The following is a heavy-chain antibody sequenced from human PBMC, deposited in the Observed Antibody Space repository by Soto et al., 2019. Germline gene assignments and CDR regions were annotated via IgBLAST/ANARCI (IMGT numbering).Heavy chain of an antibody. CDR2: IYYSGST. D-gene: IGHD6-25*01. CDR1: GGSISSYY. Sequence: SETLSLTCTVSGGSISSYYWSWIRQPPGKGLEWIGYIYYSGSTNYNPSLKRRVTISVDTSKNQFSLKLSSVTAADTAVYYCARGGSMAEYFQHWGQGTLVTV. J-gene: IGHJ1*01. CDR3: ARGGSMAEYFQH. V-gene: IGHV4-59*01.